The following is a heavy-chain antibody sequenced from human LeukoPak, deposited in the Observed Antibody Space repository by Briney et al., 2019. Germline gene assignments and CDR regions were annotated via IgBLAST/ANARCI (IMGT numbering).Heavy chain of an antibody. D-gene: IGHD3-3*01. J-gene: IGHJ6*02. CDR3: ARDPPIGVVISHGLYYYYGMDV. CDR1: GFTFSSYW. V-gene: IGHV3-30*03. Sequence: GGSLRLSCAASGFTFSSYWMSWVRQAPGKGLEWVAVISYDGSNKYYADSVKGRFTISRDDSKNTLYLQMNSLRAEDTAVYYCARDPPIGVVISHGLYYYYGMDVWGQGTTVTVSS. CDR2: ISYDGSNK.